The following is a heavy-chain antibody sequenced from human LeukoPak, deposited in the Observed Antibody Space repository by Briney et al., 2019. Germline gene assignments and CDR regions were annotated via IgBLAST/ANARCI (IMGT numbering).Heavy chain of an antibody. CDR2: IYYSGIT. D-gene: IGHD2-2*01. V-gene: IGHV4-39*07. Sequence: SETLSLTCTLSGGSVTTSSFYWAWIRQPPGKGLECIGTIYYSGITYYHSSLKSRVTISVDTSKNQFSLKLNSVAAADTAVYFCAKSGPAAGRPDAFDIWGQGTMVTVSS. J-gene: IGHJ3*02. CDR1: GGSVTTSSFY. CDR3: AKSGPAAGRPDAFDI.